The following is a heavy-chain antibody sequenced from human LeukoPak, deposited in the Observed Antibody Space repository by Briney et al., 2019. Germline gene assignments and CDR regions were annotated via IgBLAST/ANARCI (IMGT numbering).Heavy chain of an antibody. D-gene: IGHD5-24*01. V-gene: IGHV4-31*03. CDR1: GXSISSGGYY. Sequence: SETLSLTCTVSGXSISSGGYYWSWIRQHPGKGLEWIGYIYYSGSTYSNPSLKSRLTISVDTSRNQFSLKLSSVTAADTAVYYCARVRDPLDYWGQGILVTVSS. CDR2: IYYSGST. CDR3: ARVRDPLDY. J-gene: IGHJ4*02.